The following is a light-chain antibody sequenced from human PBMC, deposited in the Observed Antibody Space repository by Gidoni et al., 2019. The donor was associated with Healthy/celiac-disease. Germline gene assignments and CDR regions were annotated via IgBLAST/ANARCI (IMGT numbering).Light chain of an antibody. V-gene: IGKV1-39*01. J-gene: IGKJ2*01. CDR2: AAS. CDR3: QQSYSTPGT. Sequence: DIQMTQSPSSLSASVGDRVTITCRASQSISSYLNWYQQKPGKAPKLLIYAASSLQSGVTSRFSGSGSGTDFTLTISSLQPEDFATYYCQQSYSTPGTFXXXTKLEIK. CDR1: QSISSY.